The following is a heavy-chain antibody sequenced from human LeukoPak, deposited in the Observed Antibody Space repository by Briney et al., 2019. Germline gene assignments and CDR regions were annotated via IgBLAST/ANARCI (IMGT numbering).Heavy chain of an antibody. CDR3: ARDDNWVFDS. V-gene: IGHV3-48*02. CDR1: GFTFTSYS. Sequence: GSLRLSCAASGFTFTSYSMNWVRQAPGKGLEWVSYIRSSSSIISYADSVKGRFTISSDNAKNSLYLQMNSLRDEDTAVYYCARDDNWVFDSWGQGTLVTVSS. J-gene: IGHJ4*02. D-gene: IGHD3-16*01. CDR2: IRSSSSII.